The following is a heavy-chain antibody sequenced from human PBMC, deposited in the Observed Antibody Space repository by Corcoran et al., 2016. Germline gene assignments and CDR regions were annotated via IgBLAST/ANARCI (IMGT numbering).Heavy chain of an antibody. V-gene: IGHV4-34*01. Sequence: QVQLQQWGAGLLKPSETLSLTCAVYGGSFSGYYWSWIRQPPGKGLEWIGEINHSGSTNYNPSLKSRVTISVDTSKNQFSLKLSSVTAADTAVYYCASAAEWLLNYFDYWGQGTLVTVSS. D-gene: IGHD3-3*01. CDR2: INHSGST. CDR1: GGSFSGYY. J-gene: IGHJ4*02. CDR3: ASAAEWLLNYFDY.